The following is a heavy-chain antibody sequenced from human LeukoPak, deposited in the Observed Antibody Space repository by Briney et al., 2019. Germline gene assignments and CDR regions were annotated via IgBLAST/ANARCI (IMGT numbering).Heavy chain of an antibody. CDR2: ISSSSSYI. Sequence: GGSLRLSCAASGFTFSSYSMNWVRQAPGKGLEWVSSISSSSSYIYYADSVKGRFTISRDNAKNSLYLQMNSLRAEDTAVYYCARVPYYYGSGSYGDYWGQGTLVTVSS. CDR3: ARVPYYYGSGSYGDY. J-gene: IGHJ4*02. CDR1: GFTFSSYS. D-gene: IGHD3-10*01. V-gene: IGHV3-21*01.